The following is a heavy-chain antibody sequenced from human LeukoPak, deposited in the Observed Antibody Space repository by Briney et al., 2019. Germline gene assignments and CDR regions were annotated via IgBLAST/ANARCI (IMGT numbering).Heavy chain of an antibody. CDR1: GFIVTSNY. J-gene: IGHJ3*02. CDR3: ARGIYGPNDAFDI. V-gene: IGHV3-53*01. Sequence: GGSLRLSCAASGFIVTSNYMNWVRQAPEKGLEWVSVIYSSGSTYYADSVKGRFTISRDNSKHTLYLQMNSLRAEDTAIYYCARGIYGPNDAFDIWGQGTMVTVSS. D-gene: IGHD4-17*01. CDR2: IYSSGST.